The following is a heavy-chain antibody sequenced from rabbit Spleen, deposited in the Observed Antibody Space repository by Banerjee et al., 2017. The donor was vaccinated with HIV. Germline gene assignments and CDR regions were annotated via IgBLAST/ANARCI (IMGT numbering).Heavy chain of an antibody. D-gene: IGHD1-1*01. V-gene: IGHV1S45*01. CDR2: IYTNDGDT. Sequence: QQQLVESGGGLVKPEGSLTLTCTASGFSFSSSYWICWVRQAPGKGPEWIACIYTNDGDTDYANWPKGRFTISKTSSTTVTLQMTSLTAADTATYFCARNYVNAFDPWGPGTLVTVS. CDR1: GFSFSSSYW. J-gene: IGHJ2*01. CDR3: ARNYVNAFDP.